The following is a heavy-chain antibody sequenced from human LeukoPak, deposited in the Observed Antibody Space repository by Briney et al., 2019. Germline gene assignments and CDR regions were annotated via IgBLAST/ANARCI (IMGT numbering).Heavy chain of an antibody. CDR2: IYHSGST. Sequence: SSETLSLTCAVSGGSIRSSNWWSWVRQPPGKGLEWIGEIYHSGSTNYNPSLKSRVTISVDTSKNQFSLKLSSVTAADTAVYYCARDSLGYGSGSYTLGWFDPWGQGTLVTVSS. V-gene: IGHV4-4*02. D-gene: IGHD3-10*01. J-gene: IGHJ5*02. CDR3: ARDSLGYGSGSYTLGWFDP. CDR1: GGSIRSSNW.